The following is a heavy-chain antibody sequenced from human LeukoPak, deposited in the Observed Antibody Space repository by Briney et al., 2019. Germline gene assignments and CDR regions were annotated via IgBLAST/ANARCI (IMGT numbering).Heavy chain of an antibody. CDR2: VSAYNGNT. J-gene: IGHJ4*02. V-gene: IGHV1-18*01. Sequence: EASVKVSCKASGYTFTSYGISWVRQAPGQGLEWIGWVSAYNGNTNYAQKLQGRVTMTTDTSTSTAYMELRSLRSDDTAVYYCARVGAVAGHRWSDEYWGQGTLVTVSS. CDR3: ARVGAVAGHRWSDEY. D-gene: IGHD6-19*01. CDR1: GYTFTSYG.